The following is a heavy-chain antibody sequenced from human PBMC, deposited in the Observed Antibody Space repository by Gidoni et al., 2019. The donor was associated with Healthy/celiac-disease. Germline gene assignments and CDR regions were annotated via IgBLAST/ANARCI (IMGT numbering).Heavy chain of an antibody. D-gene: IGHD2-15*01. J-gene: IGHJ5*02. V-gene: IGHV1-18*01. Sequence: QVQLVQSGAEVKKPGASVKVSCKASGYTFTSYGISWVRQAPGQGLEWMGWISAYNGNTNYAQKLQGRVTMTTDTSTSTAYMELRSLRSDDTAVYYGARVVVAATLSRVKNWFDPWGQGTLVTVSS. CDR3: ARVVVAATLSRVKNWFDP. CDR1: GYTFTSYG. CDR2: ISAYNGNT.